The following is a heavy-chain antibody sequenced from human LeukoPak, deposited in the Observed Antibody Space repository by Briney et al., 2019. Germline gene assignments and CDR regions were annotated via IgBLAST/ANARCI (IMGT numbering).Heavy chain of an antibody. Sequence: HPGGSLGLSCAASGFTFRNYVIHWVRQAPGKGLEWVAVISYGGSNKYYADSVKGRFTISRDNSKNTLYLQMNSLRAEDTAVYYCARDSLAAAGNFQHWGQGTLVTVSS. J-gene: IGHJ1*01. V-gene: IGHV3-30-3*01. D-gene: IGHD6-13*01. CDR2: ISYGGSNK. CDR1: GFTFRNYV. CDR3: ARDSLAAAGNFQH.